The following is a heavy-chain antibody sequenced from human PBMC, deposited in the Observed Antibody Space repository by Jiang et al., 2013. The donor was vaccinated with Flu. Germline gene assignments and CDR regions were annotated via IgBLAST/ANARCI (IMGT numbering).Heavy chain of an antibody. D-gene: IGHD3-10*01. CDR2: IYPGDSDT. J-gene: IGHJ4*02. V-gene: IGHV5-51*01. CDR3: AGYLVRGVIVHHKDTSFVL. Sequence: VQLVESGAEVKKPGESLKISCKGSGYSFTSYWIGWVRQMPGKGLEWMGIIYPGDSDTRYSPSFQGQVTISADKSISTAYLQWSSLKASDTAMYYCAGYLVRGVIVHHKDTSFVLWGQGTPGHRLL. CDR1: GYSFTSYW.